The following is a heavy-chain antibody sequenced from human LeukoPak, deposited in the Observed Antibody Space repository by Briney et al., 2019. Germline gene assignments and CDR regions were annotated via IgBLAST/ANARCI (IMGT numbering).Heavy chain of an antibody. Sequence: GGSLRLSCAASGFTFSSYAMSWVRQAPGKGLEWVSDISGSGISTYYADSVKGRFTISRDNSKNTLYLQMNSLRAEDTAVYYCARGRASAGGYSGYDWGDWFDPWGQGTLVTVSS. V-gene: IGHV3-23*01. D-gene: IGHD5-12*01. CDR3: ARGRASAGGYSGYDWGDWFDP. J-gene: IGHJ5*02. CDR2: ISGSGIST. CDR1: GFTFSSYA.